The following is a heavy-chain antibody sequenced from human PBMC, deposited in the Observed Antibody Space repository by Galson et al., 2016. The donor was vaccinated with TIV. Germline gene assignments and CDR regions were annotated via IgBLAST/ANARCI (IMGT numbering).Heavy chain of an antibody. CDR3: ARVPQIYDYYMDV. V-gene: IGHV1-69*13. Sequence: SVKVSCKASGGTFRSYAISWVRQAPRQGLEWMGRITAVFGTAHYAQKFHGRVTITADESTGTVYMELSSLTSEDTAIYYCARVPQIYDYYMDVWGKGTTVTVSS. J-gene: IGHJ6*03. CDR2: ITAVFGTA. CDR1: GGTFRSYA.